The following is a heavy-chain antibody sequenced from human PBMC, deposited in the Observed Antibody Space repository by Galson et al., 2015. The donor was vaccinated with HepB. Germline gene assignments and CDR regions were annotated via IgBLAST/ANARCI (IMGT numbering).Heavy chain of an antibody. V-gene: IGHV3-74*01. Sequence: SLRLSCAASGFTFSSYWMHWVRQAPGKGLVYVSRITGDGSSTNYADSVKGRFSISRDNAKNTLYLQVNSLRAEDTAIYYCGRGARNIDVWGQGTMVTVSS. CDR1: GFTFSSYW. CDR2: ITGDGSST. CDR3: GRGARNIDV. J-gene: IGHJ3*01.